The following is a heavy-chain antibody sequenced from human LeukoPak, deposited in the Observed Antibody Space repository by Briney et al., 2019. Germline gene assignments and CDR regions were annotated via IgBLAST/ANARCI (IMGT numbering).Heavy chain of an antibody. CDR2: IIPILGIA. CDR3: ARGTTDPHEGDY. D-gene: IGHD1-1*01. V-gene: IGHV1-69*02. Sequence: APVKVSCKASGGTFSSYTISWVRQAPGQGLEWMGRIIPILGIANYAQKFQGRVTITADKSTSTAYMELSSLRSEDAAVYYCARGTTDPHEGDYWGQGTLVTVSS. J-gene: IGHJ4*02. CDR1: GGTFSSYT.